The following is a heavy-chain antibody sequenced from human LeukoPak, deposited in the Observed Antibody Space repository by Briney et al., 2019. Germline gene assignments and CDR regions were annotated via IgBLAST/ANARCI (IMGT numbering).Heavy chain of an antibody. Sequence: GGSLRLSCAASGFTFSSYGMHWVRQAPGKGLEWVAVIWYDGSNKYYADSVKGRLTISRDNSKNALYLQMNSLRAEDTAVYYCARAGAPAAIYWYFDLWGRGTLVTVSS. CDR3: ARAGAPAAIYWYFDL. J-gene: IGHJ2*01. CDR1: GFTFSSYG. CDR2: IWYDGSNK. V-gene: IGHV3-33*01. D-gene: IGHD2-2*01.